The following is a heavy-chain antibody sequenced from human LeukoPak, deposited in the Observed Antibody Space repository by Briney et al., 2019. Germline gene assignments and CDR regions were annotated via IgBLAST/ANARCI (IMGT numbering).Heavy chain of an antibody. CDR2: IYYSGST. J-gene: IGHJ3*02. V-gene: IGHV4-31*03. Sequence: PSETLSLTCTVSGGSISSGGYYWSWIRQHPGKGLEWIGYIYYSGSTYYNPSLKSRVTISVDTSKNQFSLKPSSVTAADTAVYYCARDKKQLSAFDIWGQGTMVTVSS. D-gene: IGHD6-13*01. CDR1: GGSISSGGYY. CDR3: ARDKKQLSAFDI.